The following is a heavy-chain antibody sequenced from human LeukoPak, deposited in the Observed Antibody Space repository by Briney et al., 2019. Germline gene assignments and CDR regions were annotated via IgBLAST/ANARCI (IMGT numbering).Heavy chain of an antibody. CDR3: ARDLVGATDY. CDR1: GFTFSSYG. CDR2: IYSGGTT. D-gene: IGHD1-26*01. J-gene: IGHJ4*02. Sequence: GGSLRLSCAASGFTFSSYGMHWVRQAPGKGLEWVSVIYSGGTTYYADSVKGRFTISRDNSKNTLYLQMNSLRAEDTAVYYCARDLVGATDYWGQGTLVTVSS. V-gene: IGHV3-53*01.